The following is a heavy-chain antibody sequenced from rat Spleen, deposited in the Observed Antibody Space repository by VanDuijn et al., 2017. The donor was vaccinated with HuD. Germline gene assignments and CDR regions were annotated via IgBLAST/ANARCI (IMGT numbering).Heavy chain of an antibody. Sequence: EVQLVESGGGLVQPGRSLKLSCAASGFTFSNYDMAWVRQAPTKGLEWVASITNTGGSTYYPDSVRGRFTISRDNAKSTLYLQMNSLRSEDTATYYCTRRIRGADYWGQGVMVTVSP. CDR3: TRRIRGADY. CDR2: ITNTGGST. J-gene: IGHJ2*01. V-gene: IGHV5S23*01. D-gene: IGHD4-3*01. CDR1: GFTFSNYD.